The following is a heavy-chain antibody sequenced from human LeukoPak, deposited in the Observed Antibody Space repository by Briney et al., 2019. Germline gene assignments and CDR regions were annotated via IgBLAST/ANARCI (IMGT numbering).Heavy chain of an antibody. CDR1: GGSISSGGYY. J-gene: IGHJ4*02. CDR2: IYYSGST. D-gene: IGHD2/OR15-2a*01. Sequence: SQTLSLTCTVSGGSISSGGYYWSWIRQPPGKGLEWIGYIYYSGSTNYNPSLKSRVTISVDTSKNQFSLKLSSVTAADTAVYYCARTGIGGQPDCWGQGTLVTVSS. V-gene: IGHV4-61*08. CDR3: ARTGIGGQPDC.